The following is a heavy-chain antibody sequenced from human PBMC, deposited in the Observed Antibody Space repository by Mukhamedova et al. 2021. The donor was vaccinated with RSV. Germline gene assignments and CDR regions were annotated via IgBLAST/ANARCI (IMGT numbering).Heavy chain of an antibody. CDR2: IKQDGSEK. J-gene: IGHJ4*02. V-gene: IGHV3-7*03. CDR3: AIWRGHFDY. D-gene: IGHD3-10*01. Sequence: PGKGLEWVANIKQDGSEKYYVDSVKGRFTISRDNAKNSLYLQMNILRAEDTAVYYCAIWRGHFDYPVQGTLVTVAS.